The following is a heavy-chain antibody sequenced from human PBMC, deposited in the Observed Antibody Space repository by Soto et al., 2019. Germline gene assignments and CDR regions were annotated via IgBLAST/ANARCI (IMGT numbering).Heavy chain of an antibody. V-gene: IGHV4-31*03. CDR1: GGSIRSGGYY. J-gene: IGHJ6*02. CDR2: IYYSGNT. Sequence: SETLSLTCTVSGGSIRSGGYYWSWVRQNPRRGLEWIGNIYYSGNTYYNPSLKSRLTISVDTSKNQFSLNLSSVTAADTAVYYCARDRLMATAGTARHYFGLDVWGQGTTVTVSS. D-gene: IGHD5-18*01. CDR3: ARDRLMATAGTARHYFGLDV.